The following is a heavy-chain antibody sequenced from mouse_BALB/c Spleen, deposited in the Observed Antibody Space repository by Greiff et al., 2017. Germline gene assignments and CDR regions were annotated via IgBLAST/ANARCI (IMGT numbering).Heavy chain of an antibody. CDR2: ISSGSSTI. J-gene: IGHJ4*01. V-gene: IGHV5-17*02. D-gene: IGHD1-1*01. Sequence: EVQVVESGGGLVQPGGSRKLSCAASGFTFSSFGMHWVRQAPEKGLEWVAYISSGSSTIYYADTVKGRFTISRDNPKNTLFLQMTSLKSEDTAMYYCARSGITTVVATNYYAMDDWGQGTSVTVSA. CDR3: ARSGITTVVATNYYAMDD. CDR1: GFTFSSFG.